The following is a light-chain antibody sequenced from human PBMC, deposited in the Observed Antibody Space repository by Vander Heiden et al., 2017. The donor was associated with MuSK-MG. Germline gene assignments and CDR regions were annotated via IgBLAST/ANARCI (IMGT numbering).Light chain of an antibody. J-gene: IGLJ2*01. Sequence: SYVLTQSPSMSVAPGKTARITCGGDNIGSKSVHWYQQRSGQAPVLVISFDSDRPSGIPERFSGSNSENTATLTISRVEAGDEADYYCQVWDNDSVRVVFGGGTKLTVL. CDR2: FDS. CDR3: QVWDNDSVRVV. CDR1: NIGSKS. V-gene: IGLV3-21*04.